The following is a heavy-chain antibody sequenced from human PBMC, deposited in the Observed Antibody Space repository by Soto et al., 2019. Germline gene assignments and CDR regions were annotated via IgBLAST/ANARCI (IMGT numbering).Heavy chain of an antibody. V-gene: IGHV4-59*08. D-gene: IGHD5-12*01. CDR2: IFDSGNA. Sequence: TSETLSLTCTVSGGTINSYCWSWIRQPPGKGLEWIAYIFDSGNANYNPSLKSRVTISVDTSKNQFSLKLTSVTAADTAVYYCSIHWRSTVAQFYFDNLGQGALVTGSS. CDR3: SIHWRSTVAQFYFDN. J-gene: IGHJ4*02. CDR1: GGTINSYC.